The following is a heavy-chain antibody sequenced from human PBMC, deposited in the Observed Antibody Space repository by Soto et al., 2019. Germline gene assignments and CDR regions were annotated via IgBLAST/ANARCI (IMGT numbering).Heavy chain of an antibody. D-gene: IGHD2-2*01. Sequence: SVKVPYKASGCTFSSYAISWLRQPPGQRLEWMGWTIPIFSTTKYAQNSQGRVTITADESTSTAYMEVSSMRSEDTAVYYCASGSGYCISTSCSDFDFWGQGTLVTVSS. V-gene: IGHV1-69*13. CDR1: GCTFSSYA. CDR2: TIPIFSTT. CDR3: ASGSGYCISTSCSDFDF. J-gene: IGHJ4*02.